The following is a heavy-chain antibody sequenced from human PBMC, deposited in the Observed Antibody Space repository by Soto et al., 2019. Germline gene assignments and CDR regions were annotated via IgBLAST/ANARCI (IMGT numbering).Heavy chain of an antibody. CDR1: GGSISSYY. D-gene: IGHD6-19*01. CDR2: IYYSGST. CDR3: ARWGSGWFTY. J-gene: IGHJ4*02. V-gene: IGHV4-59*01. Sequence: QVQLQESGPGLVKPSETLSLTCTVSGGSISSYYWSWIRQPPGKGLEWIGYIYYSGSTNYNPSLKSPVTISVDTSKDQFSLKLSSVTAADTAGYYCARWGSGWFTYWGQGTLVTVSS.